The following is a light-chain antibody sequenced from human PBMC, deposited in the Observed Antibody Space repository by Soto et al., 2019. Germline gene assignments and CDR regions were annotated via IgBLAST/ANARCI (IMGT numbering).Light chain of an antibody. J-gene: IGKJ4*01. CDR3: LQHNDYLLP. V-gene: IGKV1-17*03. CDR1: QGIRNH. CDR2: DAS. Sequence: DIQMTQSPSAMSASVGDRVTITCRASQGIRNHLVWFQQKPGKAPKRLIYDASSLQSGVPSTFSGSGSGTEFTLTISRLQPDVFSNDYGLQHNDYLLPFGAG.